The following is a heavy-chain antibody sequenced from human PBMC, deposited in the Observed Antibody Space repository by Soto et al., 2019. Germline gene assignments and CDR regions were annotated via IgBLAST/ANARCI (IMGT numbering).Heavy chain of an antibody. J-gene: IGHJ5*02. CDR1: GYTFSNYA. D-gene: IGHD6-19*01. CDR3: ARAGIGAVADL. CDR2: IYYDGSNK. V-gene: IGHV3-33*01. Sequence: QVQLVQSGGGVVQPGRSLRLSCVASGYTFSNYAIHWVRQAPGKGLEWVADIYYDGSNKYYADSVKARFTVSRDNSKNTAYLQMNSLRVDDTAMYYCARAGIGAVADLWGQGTLVIVSS.